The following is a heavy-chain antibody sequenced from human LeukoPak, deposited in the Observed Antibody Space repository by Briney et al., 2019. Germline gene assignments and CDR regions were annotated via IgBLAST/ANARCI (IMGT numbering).Heavy chain of an antibody. J-gene: IGHJ5*02. CDR3: ARQVCSGGSCFENWFDP. V-gene: IGHV4-59*08. CDR1: GGSISSDY. D-gene: IGHD2-15*01. CDR2: IYYSGST. Sequence: SETLSLTCTVSGGSISSDYWSWIRQPPGKGLEWIGYIYYSGSTNYNPSLKSRVTISVDTSKNQFSLKLSSVTAADTAAYYCARQVCSGGSCFENWFDPWGQGTLVTVSS.